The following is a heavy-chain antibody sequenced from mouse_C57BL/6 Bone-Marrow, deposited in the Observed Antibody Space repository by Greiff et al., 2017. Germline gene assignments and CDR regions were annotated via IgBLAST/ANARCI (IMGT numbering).Heavy chain of an antibody. D-gene: IGHD2-1*01. CDR2: ISDGGSYT. Sequence: DVQLVESGGGLVKPGGSLKLSCAASGFTFSSYAMSWVRQTPEKRLEWVATISDGGSYTYYPDNVKGRFTISRDNAKNNLYLQMSHLKSEDTAMYYCARVLHHFDYWGQGTTLTVSS. CDR3: ARVLHHFDY. V-gene: IGHV5-4*01. CDR1: GFTFSSYA. J-gene: IGHJ2*01.